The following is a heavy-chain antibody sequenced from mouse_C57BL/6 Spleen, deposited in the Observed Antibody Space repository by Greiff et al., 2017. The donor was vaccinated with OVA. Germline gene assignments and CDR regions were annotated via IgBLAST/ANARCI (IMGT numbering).Heavy chain of an antibody. Sequence: EVQLQQSGPELVKPGASVKISCKASGYTFTDYYMNWVKQSHGKSLEWIGDINPNNGGTSYNQKFKGKATLTVDKSSSTAYMELRGLTSEDSAVYYCAGYYGSSLFAYWGQGTLVTVSA. CDR2: INPNNGGT. CDR1: GYTFTDYY. V-gene: IGHV1-26*01. D-gene: IGHD1-1*01. J-gene: IGHJ3*01. CDR3: AGYYGSSLFAY.